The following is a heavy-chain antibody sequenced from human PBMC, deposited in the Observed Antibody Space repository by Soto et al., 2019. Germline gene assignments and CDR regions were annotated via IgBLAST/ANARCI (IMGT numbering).Heavy chain of an antibody. Sequence: QVQLVESGGGVVQPGRSLRLSCAASGFTFSNYGMHWVRQAPGKGLEWVAVISYDGSNRYYADSVKGRFTISRDNSKNKLYLQMNSLRAEDTAVYYCANERSTGWYYFDYWGQGTLVTVSS. V-gene: IGHV3-30*18. CDR1: GFTFSNYG. D-gene: IGHD6-19*01. J-gene: IGHJ4*02. CDR2: ISYDGSNR. CDR3: ANERSTGWYYFDY.